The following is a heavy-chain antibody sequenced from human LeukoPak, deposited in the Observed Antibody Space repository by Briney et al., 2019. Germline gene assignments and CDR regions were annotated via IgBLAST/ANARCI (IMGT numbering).Heavy chain of an antibody. J-gene: IGHJ6*03. D-gene: IGHD3-22*01. CDR3: ARDHYYDSSGYYPDYYYYYYMDV. V-gene: IGHV1-2*02. Sequence: ASVKVPCKASGYTFTGYYMHWVRQAPGQGLEWMGWINPNSGGTNYAQKFQGRVTMTRDTSISTAYMELSRLRSDDTAVYYCARDHYYDSSGYYPDYYYYYYMDVWGKGTTVTISS. CDR1: GYTFTGYY. CDR2: INPNSGGT.